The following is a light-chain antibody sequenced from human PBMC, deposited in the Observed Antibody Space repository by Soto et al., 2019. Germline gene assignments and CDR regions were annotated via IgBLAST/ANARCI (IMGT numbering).Light chain of an antibody. CDR3: MQALQTPLT. Sequence: DVVMTQTPLSLTVTPGEPASISCRSSHSLLHSSGYNYVDWYLQKPGQSPQLLIYLVSNRASGVPERFSGSGSGTDFTLKISRVEAEDVGHYYCMQALQTPLTFAQRTRLEIK. J-gene: IGKJ5*01. CDR2: LVS. V-gene: IGKV2-28*01. CDR1: HSLLHSSGYNY.